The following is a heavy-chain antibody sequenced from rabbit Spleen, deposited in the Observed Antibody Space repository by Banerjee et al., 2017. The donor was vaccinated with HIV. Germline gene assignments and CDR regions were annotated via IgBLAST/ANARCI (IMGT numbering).Heavy chain of an antibody. D-gene: IGHD1-1*01. J-gene: IGHJ6*01. CDR1: GFSFTSNYY. V-gene: IGHV1S45*01. Sequence: QEQLVESGGGLVQPEGSLTLTCTGSGFSFTSNYYMCWVRQAPGKGLEWIACIDIGGSGFTYFASWAKGRFTISKTSSTTVTLQMTSLTAADTATYFCARDTSSSFSSYGMDLWGQGTLVTVS. CDR2: IDIGGSGFT. CDR3: ARDTSSSFSSYGMDL.